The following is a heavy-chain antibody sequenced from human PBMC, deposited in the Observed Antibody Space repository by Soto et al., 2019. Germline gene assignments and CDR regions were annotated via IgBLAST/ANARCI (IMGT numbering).Heavy chain of an antibody. CDR3: AKDYEYGDYGELNLDV. V-gene: IGHV3-30*18. CDR2: ISYDGRNK. Sequence: GGSLRLSCAASGFTFSSYGMNWVRQAPGKGLEWVAVISYDGRNKDYADSVKGRFTISRDNSKNTLYLQMNSLRVEDTAVYYCAKDYEYGDYGELNLDVWGKGTTVTVSS. D-gene: IGHD4-17*01. CDR1: GFTFSSYG. J-gene: IGHJ6*04.